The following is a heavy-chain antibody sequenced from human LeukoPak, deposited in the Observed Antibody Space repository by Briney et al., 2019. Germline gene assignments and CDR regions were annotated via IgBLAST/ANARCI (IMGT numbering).Heavy chain of an antibody. D-gene: IGHD6-13*01. Sequence: PGGSLRLSCAASGFTFSSYAMSWVRQAPGKGLEWVSAISGSGGSTYYADSVKGRFTTSRDNSKNTLYLQMNSLRAEDTAVYYCAKRGYSSSWYLPHFDYWGQGTLVTVSS. CDR2: ISGSGGST. J-gene: IGHJ4*02. V-gene: IGHV3-23*01. CDR1: GFTFSSYA. CDR3: AKRGYSSSWYLPHFDY.